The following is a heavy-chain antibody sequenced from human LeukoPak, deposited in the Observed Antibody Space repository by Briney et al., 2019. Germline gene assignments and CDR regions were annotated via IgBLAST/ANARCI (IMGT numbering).Heavy chain of an antibody. V-gene: IGHV3-49*04. D-gene: IGHD2-21*01. J-gene: IGHJ6*02. CDR3: TRDLAISYYYCGMDV. Sequence: GGSLRLSCTASGFTFGDYAMSWARQAPGKGLEWVVFIRSIPHSATPAYAASVKDRFTISRDDSKRVVYLQMNGQKTEDTAVYYCTRDLAISYYYCGMDVWGQGTTVTVSS. CDR1: GFTFGDYA. CDR2: IRSIPHSATP.